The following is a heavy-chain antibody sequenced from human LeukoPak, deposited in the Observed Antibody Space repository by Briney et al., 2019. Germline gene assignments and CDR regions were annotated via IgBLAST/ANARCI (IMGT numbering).Heavy chain of an antibody. CDR3: ARDRWFGELLPSCYYYMDV. J-gene: IGHJ6*03. V-gene: IGHV4-61*02. CDR2: IYTSGST. CDR1: GGSISSGSYY. Sequence: SETLSLTCTVSGGSISSGSYYWSWIRQPAGKGLEWIGRIYTSGSTNYNPSLKSRVTISVDTSKNQFSLKLSSVTAADTAVYYCARDRWFGELLPSCYYYMDVWGKGTTVTVSS. D-gene: IGHD3-10*01.